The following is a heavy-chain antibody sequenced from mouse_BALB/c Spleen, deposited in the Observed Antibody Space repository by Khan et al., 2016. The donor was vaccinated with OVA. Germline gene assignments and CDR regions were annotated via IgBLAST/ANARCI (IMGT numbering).Heavy chain of an antibody. CDR1: GYTFTTYW. V-gene: IGHV1-7*01. CDR3: TRDRIDY. Sequence: QVQLQQSGAERAKPGASVKMSCKASGYTFTTYWMHWVKQRPGQGLEWIGYINPTSGYTDYNEKFKDRATLSADKSSSTAYMQLSSLTSEDSAVXYCTRDRIDYWGQGTTLTVSS. CDR2: INPTSGYT. J-gene: IGHJ2*01.